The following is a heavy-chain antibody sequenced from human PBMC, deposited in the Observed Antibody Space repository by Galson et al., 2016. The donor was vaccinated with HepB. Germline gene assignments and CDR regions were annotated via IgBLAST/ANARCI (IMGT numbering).Heavy chain of an antibody. CDR2: IYTGGST. CDR1: GFTVSRNQ. Sequence: SLRLSCAASGFTVSRNQMTWVRQAPGKGLEWVSVIYTGGSTYYGDSVKGRFTISRDNSKNTLYLQMNSLRAEDTAVYYCARDNFYGSGTYPTYYYYMDVWGKGTTVTVSS. J-gene: IGHJ6*03. V-gene: IGHV3-53*01. CDR3: ARDNFYGSGTYPTYYYYMDV. D-gene: IGHD3-10*01.